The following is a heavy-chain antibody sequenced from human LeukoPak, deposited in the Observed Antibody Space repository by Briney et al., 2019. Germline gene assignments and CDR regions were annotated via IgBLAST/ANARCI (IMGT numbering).Heavy chain of an antibody. CDR1: GYTFTSYD. CDR2: MNPNSGNT. D-gene: IGHD6-19*01. Sequence: ASVKVSCKASGYTFTSYDINWVRQATGQGLEWMGWMNPNSGNTGYAQKFQGRVTMTEDTSTDTAYMELSSLRSEDTAVYYCATASGIAVAVSAFDIWGQGTMVTVSS. V-gene: IGHV1-8*02. J-gene: IGHJ3*02. CDR3: ATASGIAVAVSAFDI.